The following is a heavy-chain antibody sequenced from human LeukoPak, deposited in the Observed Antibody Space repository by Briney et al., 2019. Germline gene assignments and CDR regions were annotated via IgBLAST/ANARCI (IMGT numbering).Heavy chain of an antibody. CDR1: GYTFTSYD. V-gene: IGHV1-8*01. J-gene: IGHJ6*02. D-gene: IGHD3-3*01. CDR3: ARGGRITIFGVVNYGMDV. Sequence: GASVKVSCKASGYTFTSYDINWVRQATGQGLEWMGWMNPNSGNTGYAQKFQGRVTMTRNTSISTAYMELSSLRSGDTAVYYCARGGRITIFGVVNYGMDVWGQGTTVTVSS. CDR2: MNPNSGNT.